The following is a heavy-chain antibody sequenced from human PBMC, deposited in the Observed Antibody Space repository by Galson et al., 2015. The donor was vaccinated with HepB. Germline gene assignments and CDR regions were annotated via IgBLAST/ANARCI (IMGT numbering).Heavy chain of an antibody. CDR2: ISYDGSKK. Sequence: SLRLSCAVSGFTFEGYAMHWVRLGPGKGLEWVACISYDGSKKSYSDSVKGRVIVSRDSSKSTVYLDMVGLKTEDTGLYYCARGTRISNFRGLPSERDYGMDVWGQGTTVTV. D-gene: IGHD3-10*01. CDR1: GFTFEGYA. V-gene: IGHV3-30*03. CDR3: ARGTRISNFRGLPSERDYGMDV. J-gene: IGHJ6*02.